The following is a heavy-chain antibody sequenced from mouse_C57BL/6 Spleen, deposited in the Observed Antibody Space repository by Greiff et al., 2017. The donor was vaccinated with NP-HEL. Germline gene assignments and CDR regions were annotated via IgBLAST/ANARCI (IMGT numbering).Heavy chain of an antibody. V-gene: IGHV8-8*01. CDR1: GFSLSTFGMG. CDR2: IWWDDDK. J-gene: IGHJ1*03. Sequence: QVTLNESGPGILQPSQTLSLTCSFSGFSLSTFGMGVGWIRQPSGQGLEWLAHIWWDDDKYYNPALKSRLTISKDTSKNQVFLKIANVDTADTATYYCARADHYYGSSYGYFDVWGTGTTVTVSS. CDR3: ARADHYYGSSYGYFDV. D-gene: IGHD1-1*01.